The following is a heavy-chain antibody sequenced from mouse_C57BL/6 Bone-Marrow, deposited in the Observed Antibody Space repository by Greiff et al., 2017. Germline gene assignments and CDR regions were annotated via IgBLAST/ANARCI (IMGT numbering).Heavy chain of an antibody. Sequence: VKLQEPGAELVKPGASVKLSCKASGYIFTEYTIHWVKQRSGQGLEWIGWFYPGSGSIKYNERFKDKATLTADKSSNTVYMELSRLTSEDSAVYFCARHERYYDYEGYFDYWGQGTTLTVSS. CDR1: GYIFTEYT. CDR3: ARHERYYDYEGYFDY. J-gene: IGHJ2*01. V-gene: IGHV1-62-2*01. D-gene: IGHD2-4*01. CDR2: FYPGSGSI.